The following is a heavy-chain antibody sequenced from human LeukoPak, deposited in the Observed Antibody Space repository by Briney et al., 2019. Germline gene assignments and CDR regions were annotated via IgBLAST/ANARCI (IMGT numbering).Heavy chain of an antibody. CDR2: ISYTGST. V-gene: IGHV4-59*01. Sequence: SESLSPTCTVSGGSIRGYYWSWIPQPPGKGLEWIGYISYTGSTNYNPSLKSRVTISVDTSKNQFSLKLSSVTAADTAVYHCARHSGRGYDSPFDYWGQGTLVTVSS. J-gene: IGHJ4*02. CDR1: GGSIRGYY. D-gene: IGHD5-12*01. CDR3: ARHSGRGYDSPFDY.